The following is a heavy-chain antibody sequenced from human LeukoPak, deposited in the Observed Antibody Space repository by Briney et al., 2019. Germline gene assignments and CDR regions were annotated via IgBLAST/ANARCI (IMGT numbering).Heavy chain of an antibody. CDR2: IDGSSRYI. CDR3: ARDMAGRSRPPFDY. Sequence: GGSLRLSCAASGFTLSGYTINWVRQAPGEGLEWVSSIDGSSRYIYYADSVRGRSTISRDNAKNSLHLQMNSLRVEDTGVYFCARDMAGRSRPPFDYWGPGTLVTVSS. D-gene: IGHD6-19*01. J-gene: IGHJ4*02. V-gene: IGHV3-21*01. CDR1: GFTLSGYT.